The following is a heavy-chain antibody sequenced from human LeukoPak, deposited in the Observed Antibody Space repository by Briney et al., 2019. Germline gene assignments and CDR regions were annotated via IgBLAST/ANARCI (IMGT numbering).Heavy chain of an antibody. CDR3: AKDRGDSSGYYLGVFDY. J-gene: IGHJ4*02. Sequence: GGSLRLSCAASGFTFSSYGMSWVRQAPGKGLEWVSGISGSGGSTYYADSVKGRFTISRDNSKNTLYLQMNSLGAEDTAVYYCAKDRGDSSGYYLGVFDYWGQGTLVTVSS. V-gene: IGHV3-23*01. CDR1: GFTFSSYG. D-gene: IGHD3-22*01. CDR2: ISGSGGST.